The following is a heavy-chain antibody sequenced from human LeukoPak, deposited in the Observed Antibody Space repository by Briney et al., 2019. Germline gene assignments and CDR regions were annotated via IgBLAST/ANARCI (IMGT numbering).Heavy chain of an antibody. CDR3: ARRIDYYDSSGYYSRFDP. J-gene: IGHJ5*02. CDR1: GGSISSGGYS. D-gene: IGHD3-22*01. CDR2: IYHSGST. Sequence: SETLSLTCAVSGGSISSGGYSWSWIRQPPGKGLERIGYIYHSGSTYYNPSLKSRVTISVDRSKNQFSLKLSSVTAADTAVYYCARRIDYYDSSGYYSRFDPWGQGTLVTVSS. V-gene: IGHV4-30-2*01.